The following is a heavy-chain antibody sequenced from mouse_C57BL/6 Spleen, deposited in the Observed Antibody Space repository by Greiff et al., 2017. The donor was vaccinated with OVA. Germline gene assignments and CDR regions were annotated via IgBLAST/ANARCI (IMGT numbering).Heavy chain of an antibody. CDR3: AREGFGDSFDY. Sequence: QVQLQQPGAELVKPGASVKMSCKASGYTFTSYWITWVKQRPGQGLEWIGDIYPGSGSTNYNEKFKSKATLTVDTSSSTAYMQLSGLTSVDSAVYYCAREGFGDSFDYGGQGTTLTVAS. D-gene: IGHD3-3*01. V-gene: IGHV1-55*01. CDR2: IYPGSGST. J-gene: IGHJ2*01. CDR1: GYTFTSYW.